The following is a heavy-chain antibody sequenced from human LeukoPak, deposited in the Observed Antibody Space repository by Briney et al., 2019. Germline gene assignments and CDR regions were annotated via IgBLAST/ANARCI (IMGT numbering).Heavy chain of an antibody. CDR2: ISYDGSNK. J-gene: IGHJ5*02. V-gene: IGHV3-30*03. Sequence: GGSLRLSCAASGFTFSSYGMHWVRQAPGKGLEWVAVISYDGSNKYYADSVKGRFTISRDNSKNTLYLQMNSLRAEDTAVYYCAGGGGFDPWGQGTLVTVSS. CDR3: AGGGGFDP. CDR1: GFTFSSYG. D-gene: IGHD3-10*01.